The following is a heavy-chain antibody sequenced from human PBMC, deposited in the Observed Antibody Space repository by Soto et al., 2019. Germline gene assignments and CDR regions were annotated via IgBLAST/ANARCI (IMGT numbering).Heavy chain of an antibody. D-gene: IGHD1-26*01. Sequence: SETLSLTCTVSGGSISSGGYYWSWIRQHPGKGLEWIGYIYYSGSTYYNPSLKSRVTISVDTSKNQFSLKLSSVTAADTAVYYCARAIELVGAPLRFDPWGQGTLVTVSS. V-gene: IGHV4-31*03. J-gene: IGHJ5*02. CDR1: GGSISSGGYY. CDR3: ARAIELVGAPLRFDP. CDR2: IYYSGST.